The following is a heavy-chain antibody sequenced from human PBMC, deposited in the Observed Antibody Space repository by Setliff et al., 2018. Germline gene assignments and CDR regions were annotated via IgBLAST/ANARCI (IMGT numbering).Heavy chain of an antibody. CDR2: IYYSGST. CDR1: GGSISSSSYY. CDR3: ARGYSGYDYLKPFDY. V-gene: IGHV4-39*01. J-gene: IGHJ4*02. Sequence: SETLSLTCTVSGGSISSSSYYWGWIRQPPGKGLEWIGSIYYSGSTYYNPSLKSRVTISVDTPKNQFSLKLSSVTAADTAVCYCARGYSGYDYLKPFDYWGQGTLVTVSS. D-gene: IGHD5-12*01.